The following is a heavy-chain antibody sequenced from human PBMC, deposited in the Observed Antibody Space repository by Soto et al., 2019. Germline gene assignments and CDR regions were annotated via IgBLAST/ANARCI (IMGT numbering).Heavy chain of an antibody. CDR1: GNSISTTNW. J-gene: IGHJ4*02. CDR2: IYHSGST. Sequence: PSETLSLTCVVSGNSISTTNWWSWVRRSPGKGLEWIGEIYHSGSTNYNPSLKSRVTISVDKSKNQFSLKLSSVTAADTAVYYCARDVGYHYDGSPSGQFDFWGQGTLVTVSS. D-gene: IGHD3-22*01. CDR3: ARDVGYHYDGSPSGQFDF. V-gene: IGHV4-4*02.